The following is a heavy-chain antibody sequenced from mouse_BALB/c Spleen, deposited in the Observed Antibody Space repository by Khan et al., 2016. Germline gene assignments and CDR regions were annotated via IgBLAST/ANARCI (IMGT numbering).Heavy chain of an antibody. CDR2: INTATGEP. CDR1: GYTFTDYS. Sequence: QIQLVQSGPELKKPGETVKISCKASGYTFTDYSMHWVKQAPGKGLKWMGWINTATGEPTYAADFKGLFAFSLETSASTAYLQINTHKNEATATYFCARGGAMDYWGQGTSVTASS. V-gene: IGHV9-2-1*01. J-gene: IGHJ4*01. CDR3: ARGGAMDY.